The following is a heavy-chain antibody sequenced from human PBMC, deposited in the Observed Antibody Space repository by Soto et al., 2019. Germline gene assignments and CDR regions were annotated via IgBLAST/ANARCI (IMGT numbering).Heavy chain of an antibody. CDR1: GFTVSSNY. J-gene: IGHJ6*03. V-gene: IGHV3-66*01. D-gene: IGHD3-10*01. CDR3: ARDTMVRGVIPSDYYDYMDV. CDR2: IYSGGST. Sequence: GGSLRLSCAASGFTVSSNYMSWVRQAPGKGLEWVSVIYSGGSTYYEDSVKGGFTISRDNSKNTLYLQMNSLRAEDTAVYYCARDTMVRGVIPSDYYDYMDVWGKGTTVTVSS.